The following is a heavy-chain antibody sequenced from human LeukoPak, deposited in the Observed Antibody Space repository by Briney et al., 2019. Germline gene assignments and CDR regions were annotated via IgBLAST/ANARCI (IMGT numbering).Heavy chain of an antibody. CDR1: GFTFSSYG. Sequence: GRSLRLSCVASGFTFSSYGMHWVRQAPGKGPEWVAVIWFDGTNKYYADSVKGRFTISRDNSKNTLYLEMNSLRAEDTAVYYCASAAGPFDNWGQGTLVTVSS. V-gene: IGHV3-33*01. J-gene: IGHJ4*02. D-gene: IGHD6-13*01. CDR3: ASAAGPFDN. CDR2: IWFDGTNK.